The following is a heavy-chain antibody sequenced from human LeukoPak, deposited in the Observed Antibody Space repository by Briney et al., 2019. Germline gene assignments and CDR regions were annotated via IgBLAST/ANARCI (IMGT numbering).Heavy chain of an antibody. CDR3: ASYYYDSSGGDY. V-gene: IGHV3-74*01. CDR1: GFTFSSYW. J-gene: IGHJ4*02. Sequence: GSLRLSCAASGFTFSSYWMHWVRQAPGKGLVWVSRVNGDGSITSYADSVKGRFTISRDNAKNTLYLQMNSLRAEDTAVYHCASYYYDSSGGDYWGQGTLVTVSS. D-gene: IGHD3-22*01. CDR2: VNGDGSIT.